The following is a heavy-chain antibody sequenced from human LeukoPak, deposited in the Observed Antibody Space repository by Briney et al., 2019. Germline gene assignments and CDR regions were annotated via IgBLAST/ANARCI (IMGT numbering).Heavy chain of an antibody. CDR1: GGTFSSYA. V-gene: IGHV1-69*05. J-gene: IGHJ4*02. D-gene: IGHD5-18*01. CDR3: ARPRHTAMVIGFDY. CDR2: IIPIFGTA. Sequence: SVKVSCKASGGTFSSYAISWVRQAPGQGLEWMGGIIPIFGTANYAQKFQGRVTITTDESTSTAYMELSSLRSEATAVYYCARPRHTAMVIGFDYWGQGTLVTVSS.